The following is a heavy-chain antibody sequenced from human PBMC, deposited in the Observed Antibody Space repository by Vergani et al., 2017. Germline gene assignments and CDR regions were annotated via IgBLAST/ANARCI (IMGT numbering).Heavy chain of an antibody. V-gene: IGHV3-11*01. J-gene: IGHJ2*01. CDR2: ISSSGSTI. CDR1: GFTFSDYY. Sequence: QVQLVESGGGLVKPGGSLRLSCAASGFTFSDYYMSWIRQAPGKGLEWVSYISSSGSTIYYADSVKGRFTISRDNAKNSLYLQMNSLRAEDTAVYYCARAPAQNCEFWSGHEVGYFDLWGRGTLVTVSA. CDR3: ARAPAQNCEFWSGHEVGYFDL. D-gene: IGHD3-3*01.